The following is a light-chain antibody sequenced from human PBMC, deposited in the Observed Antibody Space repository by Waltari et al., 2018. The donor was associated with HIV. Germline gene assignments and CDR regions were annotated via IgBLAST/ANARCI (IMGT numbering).Light chain of an antibody. J-gene: IGLJ1*01. V-gene: IGLV1-40*01. Sequence: QSVLTQPPSVSGAPGQRVTISCTGSSSNIGAGYDVHWYQQLPGTAPKLLIYGNSNRPSGVPDRVSGSKSGTSASLAITGLQAEDEADYYGQAYDSSLSGSVFGTGTKVTVL. CDR3: QAYDSSLSGSV. CDR2: GNS. CDR1: SSNIGAGYD.